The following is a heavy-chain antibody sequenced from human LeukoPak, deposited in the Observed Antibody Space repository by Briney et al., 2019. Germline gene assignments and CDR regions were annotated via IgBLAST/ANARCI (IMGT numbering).Heavy chain of an antibody. CDR2: VYDNGST. V-gene: IGHV4-59*08. Sequence: SETLSLTCTVSGGSISGYYWSWSRQSPGKGLEWIGYVYDNGSTNYNPSLKSRVTISVDTSKNQFSLKLSSVTAADTAVYYCARRQGGSLYYFDYWGQGTLVTVSS. CDR3: ARRQGGSLYYFDY. CDR1: GGSISGYY. J-gene: IGHJ4*02. D-gene: IGHD2-15*01.